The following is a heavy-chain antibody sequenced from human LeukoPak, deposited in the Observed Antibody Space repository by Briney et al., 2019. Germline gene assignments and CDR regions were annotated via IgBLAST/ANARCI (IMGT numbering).Heavy chain of an antibody. CDR2: IYHSGST. Sequence: PSETLSLTCAVSGYSISSGYYWGWIRQPPGKGLEWIGSIYHSGSTYYNPSLKSRVTISVDKSKNQFSLKLSSVTAADTAVYYCARVSGFGDPAVDYWGQGTLVTVSS. V-gene: IGHV4-38-2*01. CDR3: ARVSGFGDPAVDY. CDR1: GYSISSGYY. J-gene: IGHJ4*02. D-gene: IGHD3-10*01.